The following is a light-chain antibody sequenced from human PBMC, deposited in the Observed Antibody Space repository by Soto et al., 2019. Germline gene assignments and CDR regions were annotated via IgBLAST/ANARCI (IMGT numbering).Light chain of an antibody. Sequence: DIQMTQSPPTLSASIGDRVTITCRASQSISSWLAWYQQKPGKAPKLLIYKASTLQGGVPSRFSGSGSDMVFTLTISNLQPDDFATYYCQPYRTESRPIGQGTKVEIK. CDR2: KAS. J-gene: IGKJ1*01. V-gene: IGKV1-5*03. CDR3: QPYRTESRP. CDR1: QSISSW.